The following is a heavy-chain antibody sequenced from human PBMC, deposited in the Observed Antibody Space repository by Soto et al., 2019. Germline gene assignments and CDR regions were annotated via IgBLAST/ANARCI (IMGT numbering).Heavy chain of an antibody. D-gene: IGHD3-3*01. CDR3: ARAHYDFWSGSLYYFDY. CDR1: GFTFSSYD. CDR2: IGTAGDT. J-gene: IGHJ4*02. V-gene: IGHV3-13*01. Sequence: GGSLRLSCAASGFTFSSYDMHWVRQATGKGLEWVSAIGTAGDTYYPGSVKGRFTISRENAKNSLYLQMNSPRAGDTAVYYCARAHYDFWSGSLYYFDYWGQGTLVTVSS.